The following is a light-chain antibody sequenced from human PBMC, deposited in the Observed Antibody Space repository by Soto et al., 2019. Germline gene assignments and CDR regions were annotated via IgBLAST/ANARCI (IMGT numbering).Light chain of an antibody. CDR2: GES. Sequence: EIVMTQSPATLSVSPGERATLSCRASQSVSNNYLAWYQQKPGQAPRLLIYGESNRATGIQDRFSGSGSGTDFTLTISRLEPEDFAVYYCQPYGSSGTFGQGTKVDIK. CDR3: QPYGSSGT. V-gene: IGKV3-20*01. J-gene: IGKJ1*01. CDR1: QSVSNNY.